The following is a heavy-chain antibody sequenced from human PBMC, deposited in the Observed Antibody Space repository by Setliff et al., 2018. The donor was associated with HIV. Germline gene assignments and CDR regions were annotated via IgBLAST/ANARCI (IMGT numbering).Heavy chain of an antibody. J-gene: IGHJ3*02. D-gene: IGHD1-1*01. CDR1: GGSFSGYY. V-gene: IGHV4-34*01. Sequence: SETLSLTCGVYGGSFSGYYWTWIRQPPGKGLEWIGEINHRGTTNSNPSLKRRVTISVDTSKSQFSLRLSSVTAADTAVYYCARPRLWRDAFDIWGQGAMVTVS. CDR3: ARPRLWRDAFDI. CDR2: INHRGTT.